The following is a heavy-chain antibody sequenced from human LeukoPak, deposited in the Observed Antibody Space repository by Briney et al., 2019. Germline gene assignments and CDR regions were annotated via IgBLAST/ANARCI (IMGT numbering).Heavy chain of an antibody. CDR3: SRDREQLHYYGLDV. D-gene: IGHD6-6*01. CDR2: ISGSGDST. CDR1: GFTFSSFA. J-gene: IGHJ6*02. V-gene: IGHV3-23*01. Sequence: GGSLRLSCAASGFTFSSFAMNWVRQAPGKGLEWVSTISGSGDSTYYADSVKGRFTISRDNSKNTLHLQMNSLRAEDTAVYYCSRDREQLHYYGLDVWGQGTTVTVSS.